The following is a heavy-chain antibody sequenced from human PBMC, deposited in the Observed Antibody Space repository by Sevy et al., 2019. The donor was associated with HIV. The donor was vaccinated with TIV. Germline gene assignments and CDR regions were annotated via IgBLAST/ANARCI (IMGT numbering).Heavy chain of an antibody. CDR3: ARADTVIRGIWAFDF. D-gene: IGHD3-10*01. J-gene: IGHJ4*02. CDR1: GGSVRKFY. Sequence: SETLSLTCSVSGGSVRKFYWSWIRQSAGKGLEWIGHVNNRGITTYNPSLKSRLSMSLDTSNNQFSLKLTSVTAADTAVYYGARADTVIRGIWAFDFWGPGTRVTVSS. CDR2: VNNRGIT. V-gene: IGHV4-4*07.